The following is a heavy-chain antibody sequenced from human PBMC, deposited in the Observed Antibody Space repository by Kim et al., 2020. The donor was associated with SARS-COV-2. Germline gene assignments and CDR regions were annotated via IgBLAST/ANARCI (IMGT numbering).Heavy chain of an antibody. CDR1: GFTFSSYG. D-gene: IGHD6-13*01. CDR2: ISYDGSNK. Sequence: GGSLRLSCAASGFTFSSYGMHWVRQAPGKGLEWVAVISYDGSNKYYADSVKGRFTISRDNSKNTLYLQMNSLRAEDTAVYYCARSPGIAAAGACFYWGQGTLVTVYS. J-gene: IGHJ4*02. CDR3: ARSPGIAAAGACFY. V-gene: IGHV3-33*05.